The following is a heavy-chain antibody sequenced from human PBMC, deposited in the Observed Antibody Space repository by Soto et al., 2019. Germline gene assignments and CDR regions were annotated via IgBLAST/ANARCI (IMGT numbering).Heavy chain of an antibody. CDR1: GFTFSSYA. V-gene: IGHV3-23*01. CDR2: ISGSGGST. CDR3: ARLGLYYYYYMDV. D-gene: IGHD3-16*01. J-gene: IGHJ6*03. Sequence: QPGGSLRLSCAASGFTFSSYAMSWVRQAPGKGLEWVSAISGSGGSTYYADSVKGRFTISRDNSKNTLYLQMNSLRAEDTAVYYCARLGLYYYYYMDVWGKGTTVTVSS.